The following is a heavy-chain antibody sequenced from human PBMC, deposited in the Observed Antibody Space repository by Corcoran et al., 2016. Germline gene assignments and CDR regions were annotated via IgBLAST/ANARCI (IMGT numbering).Heavy chain of an antibody. CDR2: IWYDGSNK. J-gene: IGHJ4*02. CDR3: ARDVWDQPFDY. D-gene: IGHD1-26*01. V-gene: IGHV3-33*01. CDR1: GFTFSSYG. Sequence: QVQLVESGGGVVQPGRSLRLSCAASGFTFSSYGMHWVRQAPGKGLEWVAVIWYDGSNKYYADSVKGRFTISRDNSKNTLYRQMNSMRAEDTAVYYWARDVWDQPFDYWGQGTLVTVSS.